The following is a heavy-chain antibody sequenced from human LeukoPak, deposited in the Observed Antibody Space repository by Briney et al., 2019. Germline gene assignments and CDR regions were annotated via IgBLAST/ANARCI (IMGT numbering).Heavy chain of an antibody. J-gene: IGHJ4*02. D-gene: IGHD3-22*01. CDR2: IGTGGAT. CDR3: VREALDYYDTSPAHFDY. V-gene: IGHV3-13*04. CDR1: GFTFSNSD. Sequence: GGSLRLSCAASGFTFSNSDMHWVCQATGKGLEWVSAIGTGGATYYSGSVKGRFTISRENARNSLCLQMDSLRAGDTAVYYCVREALDYYDTSPAHFDYWGQGTLVTVSS.